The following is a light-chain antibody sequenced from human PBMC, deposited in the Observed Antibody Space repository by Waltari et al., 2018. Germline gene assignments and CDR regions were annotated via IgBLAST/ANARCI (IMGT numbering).Light chain of an antibody. CDR3: QQYNYWPIS. J-gene: IGKJ5*01. CDR1: RSVNIN. Sequence: LVMTQSPSTLSVSPGESVTLSCRAGRSVNINVACYQQKPGQAPRLLIHDASSEATGVPARFRAGGSGTDFTLTISSLQSEDSAVYYCQQYNYWPISFGQGTRLEIK. CDR2: DAS. V-gene: IGKV3-15*01.